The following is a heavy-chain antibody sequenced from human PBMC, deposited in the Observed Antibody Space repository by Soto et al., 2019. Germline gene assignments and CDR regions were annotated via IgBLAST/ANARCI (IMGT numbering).Heavy chain of an antibody. V-gene: IGHV1-69*06. CDR2: IIPIFGTA. J-gene: IGHJ3*02. CDR1: GGTFSSYA. Sequence: SVKVSCKASGGTFSSYAISWVRQAPGQGLEWMGGIIPIFGTANYAQKFQGRVTITADKSTSTAYMELSSLRSEDTAVYYCAREISWYPHAFDIWGQGTMVTVSS. CDR3: AREISWYPHAFDI. D-gene: IGHD6-13*01.